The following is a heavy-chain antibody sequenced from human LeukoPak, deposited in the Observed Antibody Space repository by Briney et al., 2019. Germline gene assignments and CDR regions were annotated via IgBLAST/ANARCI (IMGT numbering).Heavy chain of an antibody. CDR1: GGSISSYY. D-gene: IGHD6-13*01. V-gene: IGHV4-4*09. Sequence: SETLSLTCTVSGGSISSYYWSWIRQPPGKGLEWIGYIYTSGSTNYNPSLKSRVTISVDTSKNQFSLKLSSVTAADTAVYYCARHKVLKQQLNTWVWFDPWGQGTLVTVSS. J-gene: IGHJ5*02. CDR3: ARHKVLKQQLNTWVWFDP. CDR2: IYTSGST.